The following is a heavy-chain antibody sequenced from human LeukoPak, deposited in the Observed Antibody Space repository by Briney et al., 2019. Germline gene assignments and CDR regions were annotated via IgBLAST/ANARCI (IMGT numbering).Heavy chain of an antibody. CDR1: GFAFSSYG. CDR3: ARIYGSGSSKSDNFDY. Sequence: GGSLRLSCAASGFAFSSYGMHWVRQAPGKGLEWVAVIWYDGSNKYYADSVKGRFTISRDNSKNTLYLQMNSLRAEDTAVYYCARIYGSGSSKSDNFDYWGQGTLVTVSS. J-gene: IGHJ4*02. CDR2: IWYDGSNK. V-gene: IGHV3-33*01. D-gene: IGHD3-10*01.